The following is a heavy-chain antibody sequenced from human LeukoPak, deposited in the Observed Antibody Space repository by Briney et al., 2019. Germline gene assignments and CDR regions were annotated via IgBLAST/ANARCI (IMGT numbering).Heavy chain of an antibody. D-gene: IGHD3-10*01. CDR3: ARDHGVRYYGSGSWYYFDY. CDR1: GGTFSSYA. CDR2: FIPIFGTA. Sequence: SVKVSCKASGGTFSSYAISWVRQAPGQGLEWMGGFIPIFGTANYAQKFQGRVTITADESTSTAYMELSSLRSEDTAVYYCARDHGVRYYGSGSWYYFDYWGQGTLVTVSS. V-gene: IGHV1-69*13. J-gene: IGHJ4*02.